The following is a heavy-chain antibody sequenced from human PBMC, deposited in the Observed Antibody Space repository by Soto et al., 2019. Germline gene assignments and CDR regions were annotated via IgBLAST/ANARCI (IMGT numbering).Heavy chain of an antibody. J-gene: IGHJ4*02. Sequence: EVQLVESGGGLVQPGGSLRLSCAASGFTFSMYWMHWVRQVPGKGPEWVSRINDDGISTNYADSAKGRFTISRDNAKNTLYLQMNPLRVEDTAVYYCTRGPRSTSTGTGAFWGQGTLVTVSS. D-gene: IGHD1-1*01. CDR3: TRGPRSTSTGTGAF. CDR2: INDDGIST. CDR1: GFTFSMYW. V-gene: IGHV3-74*01.